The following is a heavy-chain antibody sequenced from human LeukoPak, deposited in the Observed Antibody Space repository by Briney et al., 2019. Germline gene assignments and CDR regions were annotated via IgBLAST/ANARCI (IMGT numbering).Heavy chain of an antibody. D-gene: IGHD2-2*01. V-gene: IGHV3-64*01. CDR2: ISSNGGST. Sequence: GGSLRLSCAASGFTFSSYAMHWVRQAPGKGLEYVSAISSNGGSTYYANSVKGRFTISRDNSKNTLYLQMGSLRAEDMAVYYCARDRRHYCSSTSCSNDYYYYMDVWGKGTTVTVSS. CDR1: GFTFSSYA. CDR3: ARDRRHYCSSTSCSNDYYYYMDV. J-gene: IGHJ6*03.